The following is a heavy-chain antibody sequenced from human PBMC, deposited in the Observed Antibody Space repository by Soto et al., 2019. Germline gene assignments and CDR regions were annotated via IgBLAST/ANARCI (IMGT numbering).Heavy chain of an antibody. J-gene: IGHJ3*01. Sequence: DVQLVESGGGLVQPGRSLRLSCAASGFTFDDYAMHWVRQAPGKGLEWVSGISWNTYTIDYADSVKGRFTISRDNAKNSLYVQMNSLRAEDTALYYCAKDRVRGRFGESSFDVWGQGTMVTVSS. CDR1: GFTFDDYA. V-gene: IGHV3-9*01. CDR2: ISWNTYTI. CDR3: AKDRVRGRFGESSFDV. D-gene: IGHD3-16*01.